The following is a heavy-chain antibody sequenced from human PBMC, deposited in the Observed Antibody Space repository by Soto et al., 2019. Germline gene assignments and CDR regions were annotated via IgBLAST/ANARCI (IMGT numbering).Heavy chain of an antibody. J-gene: IGHJ3*02. V-gene: IGHV1-46*01. CDR3: ARIQIVGNAFDI. CDR2: INPSGGST. CDR1: GYTFTSYY. D-gene: IGHD1-26*01. Sequence: ASVKVSCKASGYTFTSYYMHWVRQAPGQGLEWMGIINPSGGSTSYAQKFQGRVTMTRDTSTSTVYMELSCLRSEDTAVYYCARIQIVGNAFDIWGQGTMVTVSS.